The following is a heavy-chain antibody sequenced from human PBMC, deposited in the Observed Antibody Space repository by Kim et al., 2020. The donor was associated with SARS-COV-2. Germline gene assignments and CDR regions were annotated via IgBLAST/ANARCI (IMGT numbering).Heavy chain of an antibody. CDR2: ISYDGSIQ. J-gene: IGHJ5*02. CDR1: GLTFRNYG. D-gene: IGHD2-2*01. Sequence: GGSLRLSCAASGLTFRNYGMHWVRQAPGKGLEWVADISYDGSIQYYGDSVEGRFTISRDNSKSMLYLQMNSLRLEDTAVYYCAKGPIAVVSGGKMWLDPWGQGTLVTVSS. CDR3: AKGPIAVVSGGKMWLDP. V-gene: IGHV3-30*18.